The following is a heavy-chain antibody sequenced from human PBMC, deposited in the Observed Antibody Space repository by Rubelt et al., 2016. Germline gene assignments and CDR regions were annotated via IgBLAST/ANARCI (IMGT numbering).Heavy chain of an antibody. V-gene: IGHV3-23*01. CDR3: AKGNGGTCFIGLDN. D-gene: IGHD2-8*01. CDR1: GFTFSSYA. J-gene: IGHJ4*02. CDR2: INGSGGDT. Sequence: EVQLLESGGGLVQPGGSLRLSCAASGFTFSSYAMTWVRQAPGKGLEWVSGINGSGGDTYYVDSVQGRFPISRDNSKNALYLKLHGLMTEQSAVYYYAKGNGGTCFIGLDNWGEETQV.